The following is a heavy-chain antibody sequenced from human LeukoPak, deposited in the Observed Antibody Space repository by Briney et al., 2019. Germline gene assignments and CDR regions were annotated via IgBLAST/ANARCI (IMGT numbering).Heavy chain of an antibody. CDR2: IYTSGIT. CDR1: GFTVSSNF. CDR3: APDLRGSDWSVDY. Sequence: PGGSLRLSCAVSGFTVSSNFMSWVRQAPGKGPEWVSVIYTSGITYYADSVRGRFTISRDNSKNTLYLQMDSLTAEDTAVYYCAPDLRGSDWSVDYWGQGTLVTVSS. D-gene: IGHD3-9*01. J-gene: IGHJ4*02. V-gene: IGHV3-66*01.